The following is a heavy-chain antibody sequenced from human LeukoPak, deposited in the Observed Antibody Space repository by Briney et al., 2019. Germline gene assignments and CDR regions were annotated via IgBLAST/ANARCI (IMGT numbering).Heavy chain of an antibody. CDR3: ARDAGYGYDRFDY. D-gene: IGHD5-18*01. Sequence: TGGSLRLSCAASGFTFSSYAMSWVRQAPGKGLEWVSAISGSGGSTYYADSVKGRFTISRDNSKNTLHLQMNSLRAEDTAVYYCARDAGYGYDRFDYWGQGTQVTVSS. J-gene: IGHJ4*02. CDR1: GFTFSSYA. CDR2: ISGSGGST. V-gene: IGHV3-23*01.